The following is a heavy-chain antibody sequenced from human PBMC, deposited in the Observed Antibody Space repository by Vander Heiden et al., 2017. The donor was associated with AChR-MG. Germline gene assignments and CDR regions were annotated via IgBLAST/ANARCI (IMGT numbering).Heavy chain of an antibody. CDR1: GFPFSSYA. V-gene: IGHV3-23*01. Sequence: EVQLLESGGGLVQPGGSLRLPCAASGFPFSSYALSWVRQAPGKGLEWVSAISGSGGSTYYADSVKGRFTISRDNSKNTLYLQMNSLRVEDTAVYYCAKDRGIQLWSPGNWFDPWGQGTLVTVSS. D-gene: IGHD5-18*01. J-gene: IGHJ5*02. CDR2: ISGSGGST. CDR3: AKDRGIQLWSPGNWFDP.